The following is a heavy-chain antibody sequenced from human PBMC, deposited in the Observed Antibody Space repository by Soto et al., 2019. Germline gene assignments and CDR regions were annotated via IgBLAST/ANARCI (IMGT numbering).Heavy chain of an antibody. D-gene: IGHD3-22*01. Sequence: GGSLRLSCAASGFTFSSYAMSWVRQAPGKGLEWVSAISGSGGSTYYADSVKGRFTISSDNSKNTLYLQMNSLRAEDTAVYYCAKRRYYDSSGYLWYFDLWGRGTLVTVSS. CDR3: AKRRYYDSSGYLWYFDL. CDR2: ISGSGGST. CDR1: GFTFSSYA. J-gene: IGHJ2*01. V-gene: IGHV3-23*01.